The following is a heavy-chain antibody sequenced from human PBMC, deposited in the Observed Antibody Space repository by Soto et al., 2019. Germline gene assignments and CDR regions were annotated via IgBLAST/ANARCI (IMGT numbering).Heavy chain of an antibody. D-gene: IGHD6-19*01. J-gene: IGHJ4*02. CDR3: AKDRHSSGANYFDY. CDR2: ISYDGNNK. Sequence: PGGSLRLSCAASGLTFSSFGMHWVRQAPGKGLEWVAVISYDGNNKYYSDSVKGRFTISRDNSKNTLYLQLNGLKPEDTAVYYCAKDRHSSGANYFDYWGQGTLVTVSS. V-gene: IGHV3-30*18. CDR1: GLTFSSFG.